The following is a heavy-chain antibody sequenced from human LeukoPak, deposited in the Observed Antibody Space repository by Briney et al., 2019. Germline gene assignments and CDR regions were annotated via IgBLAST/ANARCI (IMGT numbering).Heavy chain of an antibody. Sequence: GGSLRLSCAASGFTFSSYDMHWVRQATGKGLEWVSAIGTAGDTYYPGSVKGRFTISRENAKNSLYLQMNSLRAGDTAVYYCARDPPLSRPSVTWLLGNWGQGTLVTVSS. V-gene: IGHV3-13*01. CDR3: ARDPPLSRPSVTWLLGN. D-gene: IGHD3-9*01. CDR2: IGTAGDT. CDR1: GFTFSSYD. J-gene: IGHJ4*02.